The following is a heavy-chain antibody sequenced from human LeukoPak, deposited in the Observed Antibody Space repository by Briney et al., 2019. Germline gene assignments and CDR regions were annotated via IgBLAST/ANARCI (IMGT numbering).Heavy chain of an antibody. CDR1: GYTFTNYA. J-gene: IGHJ4*02. CDR2: ISAYNGHT. CDR3: ARGGRSGDNVVLPTATIFFDY. D-gene: IGHD2-2*01. Sequence: ASVKVSCKASGYTFTNYAMNWVRQAPGQGLEWMAWISAYNGHTNYAQNLQGRVTVTTDTSTSTTYMELRSLRSDDTAVYCCARGGRSGDNVVLPTATIFFDYWDQGTLVTVSS. V-gene: IGHV1-18*01.